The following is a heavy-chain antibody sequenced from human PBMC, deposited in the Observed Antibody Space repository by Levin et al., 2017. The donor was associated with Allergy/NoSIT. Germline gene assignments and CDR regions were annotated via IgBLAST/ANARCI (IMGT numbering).Heavy chain of an antibody. CDR3: AKGPFSSSSRGYYFDF. J-gene: IGHJ4*02. CDR2: ISASGGST. D-gene: IGHD6-6*01. CDR1: GFPFTTYA. V-gene: IGHV3-23*01. Sequence: LSLTCAASGFPFTTYALGWVRPAPGQGLEWVSVISASGGSTDYADSVKGRFTISRDNSKNTLYLQMNSLRADDTAVYYCAKGPFSSSSRGYYFDFWGQGALVTVSS.